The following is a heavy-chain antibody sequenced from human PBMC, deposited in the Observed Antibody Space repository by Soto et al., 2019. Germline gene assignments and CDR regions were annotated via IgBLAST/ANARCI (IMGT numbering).Heavy chain of an antibody. CDR1: GFTFSSYA. J-gene: IGHJ4*02. CDR3: ANDSRIVVVTAPYVY. D-gene: IGHD2-21*02. Sequence: GGSLRLSCAASGFTFSSYAMHWDRQAPGKGLEWVAVISYDGSNKYYADSVKGRFTISRDNSKNTLYLQMNSLRAEDTAVYYCANDSRIVVVTAPYVYWAQGT. V-gene: IGHV3-30*18. CDR2: ISYDGSNK.